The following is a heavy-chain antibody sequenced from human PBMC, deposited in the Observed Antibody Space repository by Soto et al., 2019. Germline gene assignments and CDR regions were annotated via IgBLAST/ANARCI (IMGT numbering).Heavy chain of an antibody. V-gene: IGHV5-51*01. J-gene: IGHJ6*02. D-gene: IGHD5-12*01. Sequence: GESLKISCNGSGYTVSNYWLGWVRQMPGKGLEWMGIIYLGDSDTRYSPSFQGQVTISADKSISTAYLQWSSLKASDTAMYYCARGVGIVATDGMDVWGQGTAVTVSS. CDR2: IYLGDSDT. CDR3: ARGVGIVATDGMDV. CDR1: GYTVSNYW.